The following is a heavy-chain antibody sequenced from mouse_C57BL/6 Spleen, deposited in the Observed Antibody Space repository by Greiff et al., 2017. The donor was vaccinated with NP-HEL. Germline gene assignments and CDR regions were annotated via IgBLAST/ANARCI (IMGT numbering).Heavy chain of an antibody. CDR2: INPSTGGT. Sequence: EVQLQQSGPELVKPGASVKISCKASGYSFTGYYMNWVKQSPEKSLEWIGEINPSTGGTTYNQKFKAKATLTVDKSSSTAYMQLKSLTSEDSAVYYCARLYYYGSSYYAMDYWGQGTSVTVSS. J-gene: IGHJ4*01. CDR1: GYSFTGYY. D-gene: IGHD1-1*01. V-gene: IGHV1-42*01. CDR3: ARLYYYGSSYYAMDY.